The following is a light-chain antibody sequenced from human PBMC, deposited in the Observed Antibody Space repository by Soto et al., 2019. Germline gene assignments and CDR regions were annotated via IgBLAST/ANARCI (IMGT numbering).Light chain of an antibody. CDR1: SSDVGPYNY. V-gene: IGLV2-14*03. CDR3: SSYTSRSTLLRV. J-gene: IGLJ3*02. CDR2: DVS. Sequence: QSALTQPASVSGSPGQSITISCTGTSSDVGPYNYVSWYQQHPGKAPKLMIYDVSNRPSGVSDRFSGSKSGNTASLTISGLQAEDEADYYCSSYTSRSTLLRVFGGGTKLTVL.